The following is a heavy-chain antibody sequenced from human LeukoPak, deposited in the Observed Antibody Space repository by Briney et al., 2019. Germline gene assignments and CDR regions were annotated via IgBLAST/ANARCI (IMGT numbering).Heavy chain of an antibody. Sequence: PGGSQRLSCAASGFTFSDSWMSWVRQAPGKGLEWVANMNQDGSAKGYVDSVKGRFTISRDNARNSLYLQMSSLRPEDTAVYYCATYTHWVAGDVWGQGTTVTVPS. CDR3: ATYTHWVAGDV. CDR2: MNQDGSAK. D-gene: IGHD3-16*01. CDR1: GFTFSDSW. J-gene: IGHJ6*02. V-gene: IGHV3-7*03.